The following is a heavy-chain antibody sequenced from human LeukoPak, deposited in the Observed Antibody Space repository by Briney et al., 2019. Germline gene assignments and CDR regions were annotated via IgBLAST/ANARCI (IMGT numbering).Heavy chain of an antibody. V-gene: IGHV3-23*01. CDR3: AKDRQDRGYDFWSGYYKGQEDGMDV. D-gene: IGHD3-3*01. Sequence: GGSLRLSCAASGFTFSSYAMSWVRQAPGKGLEWVSAISGSGGSTYYADSVKGRFTISRDNSKNTLYLQMNSLRAEDTAVYYCAKDRQDRGYDFWSGYYKGQEDGMDVWGQGTTVTVSS. J-gene: IGHJ6*02. CDR1: GFTFSSYA. CDR2: ISGSGGST.